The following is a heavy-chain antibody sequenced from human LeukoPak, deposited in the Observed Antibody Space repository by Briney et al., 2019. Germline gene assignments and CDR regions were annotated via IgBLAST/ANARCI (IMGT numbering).Heavy chain of an antibody. CDR2: IGWNSGSI. CDR3: AKDMYSSGSNGEGYLQH. Sequence: GGSLRLSCEASGFTFKDYAMHWVRQAPGKGLEWVSGIGWNSGSIGYADSVKGRFTISRDNAKNSLYLRINRLRTEDTALYYCAKDMYSSGSNGEGYLQHWGQGTLVTVSS. V-gene: IGHV3-9*01. D-gene: IGHD6-19*01. J-gene: IGHJ1*01. CDR1: GFTFKDYA.